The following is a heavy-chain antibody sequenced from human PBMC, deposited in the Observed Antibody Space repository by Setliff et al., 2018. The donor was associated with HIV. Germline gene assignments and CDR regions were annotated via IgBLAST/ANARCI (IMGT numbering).Heavy chain of an antibody. V-gene: IGHV4-59*11. Sequence: SETLSLTCTVSGGSISSHYWSWIRQPPGKGLEWIGYIYYSGSTNYNPSLKSRVTISVDTSKNQFSLKLTSVTTADTAMYYCAGRGGYNDWYFDYWGQGALVTVSS. D-gene: IGHD5-12*01. CDR2: IYYSGST. CDR3: AGRGGYNDWYFDY. CDR1: GGSISSHY. J-gene: IGHJ4*02.